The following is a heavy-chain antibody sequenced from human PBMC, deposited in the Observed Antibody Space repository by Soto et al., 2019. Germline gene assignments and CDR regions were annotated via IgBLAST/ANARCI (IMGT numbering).Heavy chain of an antibody. CDR3: ARGGVSTRTFDD. J-gene: IGHJ4*02. Sequence: XESLKISSKGSGYNFSGYLVAWVRQMPGKGLELMGIIYPSDSDTRYRPSFQGQVTISADKSISSAYLQWSSLRASDTAMYYCARGGVSTRTFDDWGQGTPVTVSS. CDR1: GYNFSGYL. D-gene: IGHD3-3*01. V-gene: IGHV5-51*01. CDR2: IYPSDSDT.